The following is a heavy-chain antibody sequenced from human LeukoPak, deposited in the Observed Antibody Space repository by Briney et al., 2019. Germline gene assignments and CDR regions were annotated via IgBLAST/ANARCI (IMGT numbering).Heavy chain of an antibody. J-gene: IGHJ6*02. Sequence: GGSLRLSCAASGFTFSSYGMHWVRQAPGKGLEWVAVIWYDGSNKCYADSVKGRFTISRDNSKNTLYLQMNSLRAEDTAVYYCARERIAVAGWGDYYYYYGMDVWGQGTTVTVSS. V-gene: IGHV3-33*01. CDR1: GFTFSSYG. CDR3: ARERIAVAGWGDYYYYYGMDV. D-gene: IGHD6-19*01. CDR2: IWYDGSNK.